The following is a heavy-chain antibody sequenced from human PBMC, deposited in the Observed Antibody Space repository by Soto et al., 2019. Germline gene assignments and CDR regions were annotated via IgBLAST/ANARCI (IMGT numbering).Heavy chain of an antibody. Sequence: ASVKVSCKASGYTFTSYGISWVRQAPGQGLEWMGWISAYNGNTNYAQKLQGRVTMTTDTSTSTAYMELRSLRSDDTAVYYCAGGYYDSSGSPGGLGHLSGPFDYWGQGTLVTVSS. J-gene: IGHJ4*02. V-gene: IGHV1-18*04. CDR1: GYTFTSYG. CDR3: AGGYYDSSGSPGGLGHLSGPFDY. CDR2: ISAYNGNT. D-gene: IGHD3-22*01.